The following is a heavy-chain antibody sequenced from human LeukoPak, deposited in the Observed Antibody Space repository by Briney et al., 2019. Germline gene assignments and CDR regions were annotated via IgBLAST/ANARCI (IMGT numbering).Heavy chain of an antibody. J-gene: IGHJ4*02. CDR2: IYHSGST. D-gene: IGHD2-21*02. CDR1: GDSINNNKYY. Sequence: PSETLSLTCTVSGDSINNNKYYWSWIRQPPGKGLEWIGYIYHSGSTYYNPSLKSRVTISVDTSKNQFSLKLSSVTAADTAVYYCSRKVTATAGGYYFDYWGQGTLVTVSS. V-gene: IGHV4-30-2*01. CDR3: SRKVTATAGGYYFDY.